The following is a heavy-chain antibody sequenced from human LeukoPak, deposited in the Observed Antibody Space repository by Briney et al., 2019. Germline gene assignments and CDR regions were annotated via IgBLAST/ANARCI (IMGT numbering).Heavy chain of an antibody. CDR1: GGSFSGYY. CDR3: ASSGYYEIYYYGMDV. D-gene: IGHD3-22*01. V-gene: IGHV4-34*01. Sequence: SETLSLTCAVYGGSFSGYYWSWIRQPPGKGLEWIGEINHSGSTNYNPSLKSRVTISVDTSKNQFSLKLSSVTAADTAVYYCASSGYYEIYYYGMDVWGQGTTVTVS. CDR2: INHSGST. J-gene: IGHJ6*02.